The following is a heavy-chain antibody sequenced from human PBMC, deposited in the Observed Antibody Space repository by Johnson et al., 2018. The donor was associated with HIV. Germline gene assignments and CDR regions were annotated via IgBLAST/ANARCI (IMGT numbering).Heavy chain of an antibody. D-gene: IGHD3-10*01. Sequence: EVLLLESGGGLAQPGGSLILSCAASGFTFNNYAMSWVRQAPGKGLEWVSAISGGGVNTYFAGSVKGRFTISRDNSKNTLYLQMNSLRSEDTAVYSCARDLRFNRTVQGLIIISGVFDMWGQGTVVSVSS. J-gene: IGHJ3*02. CDR1: GFTFNNYA. V-gene: IGHV3-23*01. CDR2: ISGGGVNT. CDR3: ARDLRFNRTVQGLIIISGVFDM.